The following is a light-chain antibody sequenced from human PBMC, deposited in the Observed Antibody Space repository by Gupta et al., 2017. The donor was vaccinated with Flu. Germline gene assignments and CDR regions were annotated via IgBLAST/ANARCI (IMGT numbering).Light chain of an antibody. CDR1: LAISSY. J-gene: IGKJ1*01. CDR3: QQVNYYPRT. V-gene: IGKV1-9*01. Sequence: VGDRVTITCRASLAISSYLVWYQQKPGKAPNLLIYDASILQSGVPSRFSGSGSGAEFTLTISDLQPEDFATYYCQQVNYYPRTFGQGTKVEIK. CDR2: DAS.